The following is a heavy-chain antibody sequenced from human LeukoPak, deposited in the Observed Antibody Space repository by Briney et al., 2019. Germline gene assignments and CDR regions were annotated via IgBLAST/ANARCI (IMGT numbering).Heavy chain of an antibody. Sequence: PGGSLRLSCAASGFTFSSYWMTWVRQAPGKGLEWVAVISYDGSNKYYADSVKGRFTISRDNSKNTLYLQMNSLRAEDTAVYYCARGINSYVAGTEGYYFDYWGQGTLVTVSS. CDR3: ARGINSYVAGTEGYYFDY. D-gene: IGHD6-19*01. CDR1: GFTFSSYW. J-gene: IGHJ4*02. V-gene: IGHV3-30*03. CDR2: ISYDGSNK.